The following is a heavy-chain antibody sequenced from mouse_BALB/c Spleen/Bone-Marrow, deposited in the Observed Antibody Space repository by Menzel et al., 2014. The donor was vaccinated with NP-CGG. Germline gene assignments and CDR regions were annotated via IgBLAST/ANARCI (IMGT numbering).Heavy chain of an antibody. V-gene: IGHV1-4*01. J-gene: IGHJ4*01. CDR2: INPSSGYT. D-gene: IGHD2-2*01. CDR1: GYTFTTYT. CDR3: AKRDIYYGYDGNAMDY. Sequence: QVQLQQSGAEPARPGASVKMSCKASGYTFTTYTMHWVKQRPGQGLEWIGYINPSSGYTNYNQKFKDKATLTADKSSSTAYMQLSSLTSEDSAVYFCAKRDIYYGYDGNAMDYWGQGTSVTVSS.